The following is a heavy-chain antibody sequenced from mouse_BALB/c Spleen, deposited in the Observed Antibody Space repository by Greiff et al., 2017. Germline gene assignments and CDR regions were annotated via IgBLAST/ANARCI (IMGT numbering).Heavy chain of an antibody. CDR1: GYSITSGYY. CDR3: ARTTTVVAGDYAMDY. CDR2: ISYDGSN. D-gene: IGHD1-1*01. Sequence: EVQLQQSGPGLVKPSQSLSLTCSVTGYSITSGYYWNWIRQFPGNKLEWMGYISYDGSNNYNPSLKNRISITRDTSKNQFFLKLNSVTTEDTATYYCARTTTVVAGDYAMDYWGQGTSVTVSS. V-gene: IGHV3-6*02. J-gene: IGHJ4*01.